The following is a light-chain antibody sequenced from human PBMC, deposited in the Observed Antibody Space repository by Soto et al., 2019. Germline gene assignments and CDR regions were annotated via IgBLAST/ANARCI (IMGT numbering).Light chain of an antibody. CDR3: CSYAGSSTLA. V-gene: IGLV2-23*01. J-gene: IGLJ2*01. CDR1: SSXVGSYNL. Sequence: QSALTQPASVSGSPGQSITISCXGTSSXVGSYNLVSWYQRHPGKAPKLMIYEGSKRPSGVSNRFSGSKSGNTASLTISGLQAEDEADYYCCSYAGSSTLAFGGGTKVTVL. CDR2: EGS.